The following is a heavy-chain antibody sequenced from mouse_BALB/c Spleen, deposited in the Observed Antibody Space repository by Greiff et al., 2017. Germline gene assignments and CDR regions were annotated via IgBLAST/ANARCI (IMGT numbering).Heavy chain of an antibody. V-gene: IGHV5-4*02. Sequence: EVQRVESGGGLVKPGGSLKLSCAASGFTFSDCYMYWVRQTPEKRLEWVETISDGGSYTYYPDSVKGRFTISRDNAKNNLYLQMSSLKSEDTAMYYCAREIRLHWYFDVWGAGTTVTVSS. CDR3: AREIRLHWYFDV. D-gene: IGHD1-2*01. CDR2: ISDGGSYT. J-gene: IGHJ1*01. CDR1: GFTFSDCY.